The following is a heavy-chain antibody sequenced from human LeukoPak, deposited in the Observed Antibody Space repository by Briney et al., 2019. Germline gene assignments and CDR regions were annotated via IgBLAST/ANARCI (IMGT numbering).Heavy chain of an antibody. CDR1: GYTFTSYD. D-gene: IGHD3-3*01. Sequence: VASVKVSCKASGYTFTSYDINWVRQATGQGLEWMGWMNPNSGNTGYAQKFQGRVTMTRDTSTSTVYMELSSLRSEDTAVYYCARDGGIRFLEWLSDYWGQGTLVTVSS. CDR2: MNPNSGNT. V-gene: IGHV1-8*02. CDR3: ARDGGIRFLEWLSDY. J-gene: IGHJ4*02.